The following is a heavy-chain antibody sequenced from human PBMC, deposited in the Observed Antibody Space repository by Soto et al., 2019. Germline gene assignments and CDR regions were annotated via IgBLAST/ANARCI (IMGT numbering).Heavy chain of an antibody. CDR2: ISANGAGT. Sequence: EVQLLESGGGLVQPGGSLRLSCAASGFTFSSYAMSWVRQAPGKGLEWVSGISANGAGTYYADSVKGRFTISRDNSKNTLYLQMNSLRAEDTAVYYCAKVPVTTSVDKYYYHYGMDVWGQGTTVTVSS. V-gene: IGHV3-23*01. CDR3: AKVPVTTSVDKYYYHYGMDV. D-gene: IGHD4-17*01. J-gene: IGHJ6*02. CDR1: GFTFSSYA.